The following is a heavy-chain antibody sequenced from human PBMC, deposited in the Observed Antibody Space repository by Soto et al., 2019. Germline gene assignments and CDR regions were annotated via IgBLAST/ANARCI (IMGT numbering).Heavy chain of an antibody. CDR1: GYSFTSYA. Sequence: CTTCGYSFTSYAISCDREATGKGLERMGWMNPNSGNTGYAQKYQGRVTMTRNTSISTAYMELSSLRSEDTAVYYCARNRIGATIRAQYNGFDPWGQETVVTLSS. J-gene: IGHJ5*02. CDR3: ARNRIGATIRAQYNGFDP. CDR2: MNPNSGNT. D-gene: IGHD5-12*01. V-gene: IGHV1-8*01.